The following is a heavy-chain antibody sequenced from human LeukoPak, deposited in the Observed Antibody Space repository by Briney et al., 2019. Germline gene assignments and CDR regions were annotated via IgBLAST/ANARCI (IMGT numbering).Heavy chain of an antibody. V-gene: IGHV4-61*01. CDR1: GASISSGSHY. CDR3: ARAKSYSSGWYGGRGNYYFDY. J-gene: IGHJ4*02. CDR2: IYYRGTT. D-gene: IGHD6-19*01. Sequence: SETLSLTCVVSGASISSGSHYWNWIRQSPGRGLEWIGHIYYRGTTNYTPSLKSRVTISVDTSMNQFSLRLTSVTAADTAVYYCARAKSYSSGWYGGRGNYYFDYWGQGTLVTVSS.